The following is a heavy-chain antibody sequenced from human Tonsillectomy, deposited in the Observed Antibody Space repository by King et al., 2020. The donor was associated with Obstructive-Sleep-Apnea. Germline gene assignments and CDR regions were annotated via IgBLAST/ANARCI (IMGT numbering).Heavy chain of an antibody. J-gene: IGHJ4*01. CDR2: ISSDGSVT. D-gene: IGHD6-19*01. V-gene: IGHV3-74*02. CDR3: VRAVAGFGDY. Sequence: VQLVESGGGLVQPGGSLRLSCAASGFTFSSYWMHWVRQSPGKGLLWVSRISSDGSVTTYADFVKGRFTVSRDDAKNTLYLQMNSLRAADTAVYCWVRAVAGFGDYWGHGTLVTVTA. CDR1: GFTFSSYW.